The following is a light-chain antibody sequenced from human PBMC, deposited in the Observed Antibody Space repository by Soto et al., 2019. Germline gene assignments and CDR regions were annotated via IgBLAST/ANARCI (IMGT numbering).Light chain of an antibody. J-gene: IGKJ5*01. V-gene: IGKV3-11*01. CDR3: QQRSDWPIT. CDR2: EAS. Sequence: EIVLKQSPATLSLSPGERATLSCRGSQSVRSHLVWYQQKPGQAPRLLIYEASNRATGIPARFSGSGSGTDFTLTISSLEPEDFAVYYCQQRSDWPITFGQGTRLEI. CDR1: QSVRSH.